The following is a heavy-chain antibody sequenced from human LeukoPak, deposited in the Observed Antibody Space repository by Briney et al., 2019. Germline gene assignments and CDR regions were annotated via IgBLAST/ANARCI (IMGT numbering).Heavy chain of an antibody. V-gene: IGHV4-59*08. CDR2: IYYSGST. CDR1: GGSIISYY. J-gene: IGHJ4*02. Sequence: SETLSLTCTVSGGSIISYYWTWIRQPPGKGLEWIGYIYYSGSTYYNPSLKSRVTISVDTSKNQFSLKLSSVTAADTAVYYCARGDSTLDYWGQGTLVTVSS. CDR3: ARGDSTLDY. D-gene: IGHD6-13*01.